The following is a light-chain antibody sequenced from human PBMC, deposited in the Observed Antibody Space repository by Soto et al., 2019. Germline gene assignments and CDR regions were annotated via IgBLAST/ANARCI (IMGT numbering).Light chain of an antibody. J-gene: IGKJ1*01. Sequence: DIQMTQSPSTLSASVGDRVTITCRTSQSISFWLAWYQQKPGKAPKLLIHDASSLESGVPSRFSGSGSGTEFTLTINSLQPDDFATYCCQSYSGSFTWTFGQGTNVDIK. CDR1: QSISFW. CDR3: QSYSGSFTWT. V-gene: IGKV1-5*01. CDR2: DAS.